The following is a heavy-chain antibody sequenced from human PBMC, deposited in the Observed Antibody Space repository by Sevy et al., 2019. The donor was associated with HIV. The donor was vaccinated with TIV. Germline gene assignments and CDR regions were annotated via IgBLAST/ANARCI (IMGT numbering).Heavy chain of an antibody. D-gene: IGHD3-3*01. Sequence: ASVKVYCKVSRYSLSEISMNWVRQAPGKGLEWMGGFDPEDGETIYAQKFQGRVTMTEDTSTDTAYMELRRLTSEDTAVYYCATLDFWSDHPFYGTDVWGQGTTVTVSS. V-gene: IGHV1-24*01. CDR1: RYSLSEIS. J-gene: IGHJ6*02. CDR3: ATLDFWSDHPFYGTDV. CDR2: FDPEDGET.